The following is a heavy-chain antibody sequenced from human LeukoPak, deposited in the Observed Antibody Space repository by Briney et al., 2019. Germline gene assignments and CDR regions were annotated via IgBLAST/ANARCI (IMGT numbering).Heavy chain of an antibody. J-gene: IGHJ4*02. CDR1: GGSFSGYY. CDR2: ISHSGST. D-gene: IGHD1-14*01. V-gene: IGHV4-34*01. CDR3: ARGDRGYFDY. Sequence: PSETLSLTCAVYGGSFSGYYWSWIRQPPGKGLEWIGEISHSGSTNYNPSLKSRVTISVDTSKNQFPLKLSSVTAADTAVYYCARGDRGYFDYWGQGTLVTVSS.